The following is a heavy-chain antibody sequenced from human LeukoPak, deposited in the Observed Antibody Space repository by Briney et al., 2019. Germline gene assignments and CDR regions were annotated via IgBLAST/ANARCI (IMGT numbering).Heavy chain of an antibody. CDR2: INPNSGGT. CDR1: EYTFTAYY. J-gene: IGHJ4*02. CDR3: ARSLSYDSSGGFDY. D-gene: IGHD3-22*01. Sequence: GASVKVSCKASEYTFTAYYMHWVRQAPGQGLEWMGWINPNSGGTNYAQKFQGRVTMTRDASISTAYMELSRLRSDDTAVYYCARSLSYDSSGGFDYWGQGTLVTVSS. V-gene: IGHV1-2*02.